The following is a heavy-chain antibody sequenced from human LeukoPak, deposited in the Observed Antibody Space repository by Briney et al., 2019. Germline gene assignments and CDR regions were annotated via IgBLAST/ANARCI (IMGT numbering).Heavy chain of an antibody. CDR2: IYSDGNA. V-gene: IGHV3-53*01. Sequence: GGSLRLSCAVSGSTVSSNYMSWVRQAPGKGLEWVSVIYSDGNAYYGDPVKGGFTISRDNSKNTIYLQMNSLMDEGATLYYGARVKGDGVNADDFDIWGQGTMVTVSS. CDR1: GSTVSSNY. CDR3: ARVKGDGVNADDFDI. D-gene: IGHD5-24*01. J-gene: IGHJ3*02.